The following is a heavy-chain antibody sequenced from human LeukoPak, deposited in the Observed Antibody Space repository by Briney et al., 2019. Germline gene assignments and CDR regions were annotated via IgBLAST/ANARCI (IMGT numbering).Heavy chain of an antibody. CDR2: ISSSSSYI. J-gene: IGHJ4*02. Sequence: PGRSLRLSCAASGFTFSSYAMHWVRQAPGKGLEWVSSISSSSSYIYYADSVKGRFTISRDNAKNSLYLQMNSLRAEDTAVYYCARDYYGSGSYYNVIGYWGQGTLVTVSS. D-gene: IGHD3-10*01. V-gene: IGHV3-21*01. CDR3: ARDYYGSGSYYNVIGY. CDR1: GFTFSSYA.